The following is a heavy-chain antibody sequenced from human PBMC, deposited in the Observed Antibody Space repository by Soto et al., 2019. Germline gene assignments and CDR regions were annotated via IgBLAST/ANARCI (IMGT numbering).Heavy chain of an antibody. Sequence: QVQLVESGGGVVPPGRSLRLSCAASGFTFSSFTMHWVRQAPGKGLEWVAVISYDDGDNKYYADSVQGRFTISRDNSKITLYLQMNSLRPEDTAVYYCARTTVVSGTPDFDYWGQGTLVTVSS. CDR3: ARTTVVSGTPDFDY. CDR1: GFTFSSFT. CDR2: ISYDDGDNK. J-gene: IGHJ4*02. D-gene: IGHD4-4*01. V-gene: IGHV3-30-3*01.